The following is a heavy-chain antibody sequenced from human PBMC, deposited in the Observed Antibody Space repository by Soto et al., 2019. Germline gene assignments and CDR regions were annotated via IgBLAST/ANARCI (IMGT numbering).Heavy chain of an antibody. CDR3: ATRARPDFYYMDV. D-gene: IGHD6-6*01. V-gene: IGHV3-64*01. J-gene: IGHJ6*03. CDR1: GFTLSGYA. CDR2: ISSNGVGT. Sequence: EVQLAESGGGLAQPGGSLRLSCAASGFTLSGYAMDWVRQAPGKGLEYVSGISSNGVGTYYANSVQGRFTISRDNSKNTVYLQMGSLRPEEMAVYYCATRARPDFYYMDVWGKGTTVTVSS.